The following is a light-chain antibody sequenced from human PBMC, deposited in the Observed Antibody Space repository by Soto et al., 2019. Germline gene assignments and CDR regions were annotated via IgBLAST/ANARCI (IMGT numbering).Light chain of an antibody. J-gene: IGKJ2*01. CDR2: DAS. V-gene: IGKV1-5*01. CDR1: QSISCW. CDR3: HPYNSCSPYT. Sequence: DIQMTQSPFTLSASVGGRVTISCRASQSISCWLAWYQQKPGKAPNLLIYDASSLEGGVPSRVGGRGSGTEFTLTSSSLQPHDFATFYCHPYNSCSPYTWGPGTKLEIK.